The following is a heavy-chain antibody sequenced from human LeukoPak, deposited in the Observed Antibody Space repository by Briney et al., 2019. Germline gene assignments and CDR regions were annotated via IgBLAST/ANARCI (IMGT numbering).Heavy chain of an antibody. J-gene: IGHJ4*02. Sequence: SQTLSLTCTVSGGSISSSSYYWGWIRQPPGKGLEWIGSIYYSGSTYYNPSLKSRVTISVDTSKNQFSLKLSSVTAADTAVYYCATSGYDTSPEYWGQGTLVTVSS. CDR3: ATSGYDTSPEY. V-gene: IGHV4-39*01. CDR1: GGSISSSSYY. CDR2: IYYSGST. D-gene: IGHD5-12*01.